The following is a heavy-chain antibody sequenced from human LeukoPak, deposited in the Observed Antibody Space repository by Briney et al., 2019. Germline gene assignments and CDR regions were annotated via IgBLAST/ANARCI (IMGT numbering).Heavy chain of an antibody. Sequence: SETLSLTCTVSGGSISSYYWSWIRQPAGKGLEWIGRIYTSGSTNYNPSLKSRVTMSVDTSKNQFSLKLSSVTAADTAVYYCARDIRYCSSTSCSGKAYYYYYMDVWGKGTTVTVSS. CDR3: ARDIRYCSSTSCSGKAYYYYYMDV. CDR2: IYTSGST. J-gene: IGHJ6*03. CDR1: GGSISSYY. V-gene: IGHV4-4*07. D-gene: IGHD2-2*01.